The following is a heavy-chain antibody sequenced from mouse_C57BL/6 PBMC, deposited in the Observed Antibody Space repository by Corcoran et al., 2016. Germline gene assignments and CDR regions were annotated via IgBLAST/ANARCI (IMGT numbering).Heavy chain of an antibody. Sequence: EVQLQQSVAELVRPGASVKLSCTASGFNIKNTYIHWVKQRPEQGLEWIGRIDPANGNTKYAPKFQGKDTITADTSSNTAYLQLSSLTSEDTAIYYCASPYYGGYFDVWGTGTTVTVSS. CDR2: IDPANGNT. D-gene: IGHD1-1*01. CDR3: ASPYYGGYFDV. J-gene: IGHJ1*03. CDR1: GFNIKNTY. V-gene: IGHV14-3*01.